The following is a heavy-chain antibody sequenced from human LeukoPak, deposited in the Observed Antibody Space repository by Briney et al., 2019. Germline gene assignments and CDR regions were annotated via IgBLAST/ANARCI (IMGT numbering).Heavy chain of an antibody. V-gene: IGHV4-31*03. Sequence: PSQTLSLTCTVSGGSISSGGYYWSWIRQHPGKGLEWFGYIYYSGSTYYNPSLKSRVTISVDTSKNQFSLKLSSVTAADTAVYYCARVKTSIAAEWFDPWGQGTLVTVSS. D-gene: IGHD6-13*01. CDR2: IYYSGST. CDR1: GGSISSGGYY. CDR3: ARVKTSIAAEWFDP. J-gene: IGHJ5*02.